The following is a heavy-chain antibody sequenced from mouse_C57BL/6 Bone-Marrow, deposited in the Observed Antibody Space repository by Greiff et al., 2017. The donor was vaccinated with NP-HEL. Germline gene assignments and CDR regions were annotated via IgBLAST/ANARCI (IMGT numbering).Heavy chain of an antibody. J-gene: IGHJ3*01. CDR3: ASPYDYDVAWFAY. CDR2: LRSGGSYT. D-gene: IGHD2-4*01. CDR1: GFTFSLYC. V-gene: IGHV5-6*01. Sequence: EVQGVESVGSFFKPGGSLKLSCAASGFTFSLYCLSLVRHTPYPLLSFFSTLRSGGSYTYYPDSVKGRFTISRDNAKNTLYLQMSSLKSEDTAMYYCASPYDYDVAWFAYWGQGTLVTVSA.